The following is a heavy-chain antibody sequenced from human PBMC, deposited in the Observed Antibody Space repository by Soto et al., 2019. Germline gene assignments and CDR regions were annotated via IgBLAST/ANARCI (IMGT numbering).Heavy chain of an antibody. V-gene: IGHV4-39*01. CDR3: AHVSGSYGMDV. Sequence: QLQLQESGPGLLKPWETLSLTCTVSSGSISSSSYYWAWIRQPPGKGLEWIGGVDYSGSTYYHPSLKSRVPISVDTSKNQFALNLSSVTAADTAVYYCAHVSGSYGMDVWGQGTTVTVSS. D-gene: IGHD3-10*01. J-gene: IGHJ6*02. CDR1: SGSISSSSYY. CDR2: VDYSGST.